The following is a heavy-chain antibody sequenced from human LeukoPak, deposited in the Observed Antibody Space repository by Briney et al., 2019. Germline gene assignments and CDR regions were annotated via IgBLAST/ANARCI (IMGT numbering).Heavy chain of an antibody. Sequence: PSETLSLTCTVSGGSISSDTNYRGWIRQPPGKGLEWIGSIHYSGTPYYNPSLKSRITISVDTSKNQFSLKLNSVTAADAAVYYCARRGFGYILDYWGQGTLVTVSS. CDR1: GGSISSDTNY. CDR2: IHYSGTP. J-gene: IGHJ4*02. D-gene: IGHD1-1*01. V-gene: IGHV4-39*01. CDR3: ARRGFGYILDY.